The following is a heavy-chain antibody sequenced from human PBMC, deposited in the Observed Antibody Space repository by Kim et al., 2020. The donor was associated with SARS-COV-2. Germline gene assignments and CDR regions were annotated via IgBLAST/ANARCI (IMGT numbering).Heavy chain of an antibody. V-gene: IGHV3-9*01. CDR2: ISWNSGSI. J-gene: IGHJ6*02. CDR1: GFTFDDYA. CDR3: AKVARIAAAGFQDGMDV. D-gene: IGHD6-13*01. Sequence: GGSLRLSCAASGFTFDDYAMHWVRQAPGKGLEWVSGISWNSGSIGYADSVKGRFTISRDNAKNSLYLQMNSLRAEDTALYYCAKVARIAAAGFQDGMDVWGQGTTVTVSS.